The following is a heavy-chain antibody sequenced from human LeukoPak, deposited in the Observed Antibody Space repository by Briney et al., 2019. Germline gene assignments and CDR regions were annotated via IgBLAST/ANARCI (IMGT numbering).Heavy chain of an antibody. CDR2: INPNSGDT. CDR3: ARSLQNYDILTGYRMHFDY. V-gene: IGHV1-2*02. CDR1: GYTFTDYY. Sequence: ASVEVSCKASGYTFTDYYIHWVRQAPGQGLEWMGWINPNSGDTDYAQKFQGRVTMTRDTSISTAYMELSRLRSDDTAVYYCARSLQNYDILTGYRMHFDYWGQGTLVTVSS. D-gene: IGHD3-9*01. J-gene: IGHJ4*02.